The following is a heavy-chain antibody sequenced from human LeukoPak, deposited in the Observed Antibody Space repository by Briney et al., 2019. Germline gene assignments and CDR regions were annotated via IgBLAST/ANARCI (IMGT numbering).Heavy chain of an antibody. CDR3: AKANRDGYNYYDY. D-gene: IGHD5-24*01. Sequence: GGSLRLSCAASGFTFSSFAMSWVRQAPGKGLEWVLTISGDGGVTYYADSVEGRFTSSGDNSKDTLYLQMNSLRAEDTAAYYCAKANRDGYNYYDYWGQGTLVTVSS. V-gene: IGHV3-23*01. CDR2: ISGDGGVT. J-gene: IGHJ4*02. CDR1: GFTFSSFA.